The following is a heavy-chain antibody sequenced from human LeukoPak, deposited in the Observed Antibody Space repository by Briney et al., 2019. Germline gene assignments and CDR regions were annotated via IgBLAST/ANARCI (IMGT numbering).Heavy chain of an antibody. Sequence: PGGSLRLSCAASGFTFSDYYMSWIRQAPGKGREWVSYISSSGSTIYYADSVKGRFTISRDNAKNSLYLQMNSLRAEDTAVYYCARDGAQQLVLPLGYWGQGTLVTVSS. CDR3: ARDGAQQLVLPLGY. V-gene: IGHV3-11*04. D-gene: IGHD6-13*01. J-gene: IGHJ4*02. CDR2: ISSSGSTI. CDR1: GFTFSDYY.